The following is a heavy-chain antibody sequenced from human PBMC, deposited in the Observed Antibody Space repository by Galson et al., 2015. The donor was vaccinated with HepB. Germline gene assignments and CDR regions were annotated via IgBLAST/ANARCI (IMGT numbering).Heavy chain of an antibody. CDR1: GFSLSTSGMC. V-gene: IGHV2-70*01. J-gene: IGHJ3*02. Sequence: PALVKPTQTLTLTCTFSGFSLSTSGMCVSWIRQPPGKALEWLALIDWDDDKYYSTSLKTRLTISKDTSKNQVVLTMTNMDPVDTATYYCARIRAFDSSGFYPIDIWGQGTMVTVSS. CDR2: IDWDDDK. D-gene: IGHD3-22*01. CDR3: ARIRAFDSSGFYPIDI.